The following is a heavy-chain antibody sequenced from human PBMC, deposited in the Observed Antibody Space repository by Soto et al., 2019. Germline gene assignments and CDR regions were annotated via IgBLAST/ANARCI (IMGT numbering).Heavy chain of an antibody. CDR3: ARHYYGSGSYSLDY. D-gene: IGHD3-10*01. Sequence: QVQLQQWGAGLLKPSETLSLTCAVYGGSFSGYYWSWIRQPPGKGLEWIGEINHSGSTNYNPSLKSRVTISVDTSKNLFSLKLSSVTAADTAVYYCARHYYGSGSYSLDYWGQGTLVTVSS. V-gene: IGHV4-34*01. CDR1: GGSFSGYY. CDR2: INHSGST. J-gene: IGHJ4*02.